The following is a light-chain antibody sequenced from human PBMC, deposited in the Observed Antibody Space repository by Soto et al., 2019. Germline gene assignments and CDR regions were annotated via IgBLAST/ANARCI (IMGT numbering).Light chain of an antibody. CDR2: EAS. Sequence: DIQMTQSPSTLSASVGDRDTITCRASQSISSWLAWYQQKPGKAPKLLIHEASSSEIGVPPRFSGSGFGTEFTLTISSLQPDDFATYYCQYYKESSTFGQGTRLEIK. J-gene: IGKJ1*01. CDR3: QYYKESST. CDR1: QSISSW. V-gene: IGKV1-5*03.